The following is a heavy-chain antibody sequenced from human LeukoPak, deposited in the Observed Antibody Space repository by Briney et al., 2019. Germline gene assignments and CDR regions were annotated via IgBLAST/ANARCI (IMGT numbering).Heavy chain of an antibody. J-gene: IGHJ6*03. CDR3: ASVSEWFGDLYYYYYMDV. CDR2: INPNSGGT. CDR1: GYTFTGYY. D-gene: IGHD3-10*01. V-gene: IGHV1-2*02. Sequence: ASVKVSCKASGYTFTGYYMHWVRQAPGQGLEWMGWINPNSGGTNYAQKFQGRVTMTRDTSISTAYMELSRLRSDDTAVYYCASVSEWFGDLYYYYYMDVWGKGTTVTVSS.